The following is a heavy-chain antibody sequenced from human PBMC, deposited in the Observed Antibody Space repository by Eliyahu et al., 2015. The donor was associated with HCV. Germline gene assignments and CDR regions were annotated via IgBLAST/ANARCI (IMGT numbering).Heavy chain of an antibody. V-gene: IGHV4-4*07. CDR2: IYSSWTT. CDR3: ARERGSRYFDSTTSGDAFDI. D-gene: IGHD3-9*01. J-gene: IGHJ3*02. Sequence: QVQLQESGPRLVKSSETLSLTXSVSGGSLTSYYWGWVRQSAGKGLEWIGRIYSSWTTNYDPSLESRVTMSLDTSRNQFSLNLGSVTAADTAFYYCARERGSRYFDSTTSGDAFDIWGQGTTVTVSS. CDR1: GGSLTSYY.